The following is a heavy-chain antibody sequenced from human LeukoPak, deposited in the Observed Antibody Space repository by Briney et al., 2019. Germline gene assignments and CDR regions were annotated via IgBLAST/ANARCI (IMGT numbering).Heavy chain of an antibody. CDR2: IYYSGST. Sequence: SETLSLTCTVSGGSISSYYWSWIRQPPGKGLEWIGYIYYSGSTNYNPSLKSRVTISVDTSKNQFSLKLSSVTAADTAVYYCARDNLWFGDGNWFDPWGQGTLVTVSS. V-gene: IGHV4-59*12. CDR3: ARDNLWFGDGNWFDP. J-gene: IGHJ5*02. CDR1: GGSISSYY. D-gene: IGHD3-10*01.